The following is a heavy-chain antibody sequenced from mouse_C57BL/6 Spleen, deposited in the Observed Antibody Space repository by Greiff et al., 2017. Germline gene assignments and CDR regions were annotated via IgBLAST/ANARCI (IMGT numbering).Heavy chain of an antibody. Sequence: SDAELVKPGASVKISCKVSGYTFTDHTIHWMKQRPEQGLEWIGYIYPRDGSTKYNEKFKGKATLTADKSSSTAYMQLNSLTSEDSAVYFCANYYGSSQYYFDYWGQGTTLTVSS. D-gene: IGHD1-1*01. CDR2: IYPRDGST. J-gene: IGHJ2*01. CDR3: ANYYGSSQYYFDY. V-gene: IGHV1-78*01. CDR1: GYTFTDHT.